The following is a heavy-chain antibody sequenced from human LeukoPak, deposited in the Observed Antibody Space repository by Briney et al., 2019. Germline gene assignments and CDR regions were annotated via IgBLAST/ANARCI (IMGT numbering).Heavy chain of an antibody. J-gene: IGHJ6*02. Sequence: ASVTVSCKASGYTFTSYDINWVRQAPGQGLEWMGLINPSGGSTSYAQKFQGRVTMTRDTSTSTVYMELSSLRSEDTAVYYCARASSSWYQAPRIYSDYYGMDVWGQGTTVTVSS. CDR1: GYTFTSYD. D-gene: IGHD6-13*01. CDR3: ARASSSWYQAPRIYSDYYGMDV. V-gene: IGHV1-46*01. CDR2: INPSGGST.